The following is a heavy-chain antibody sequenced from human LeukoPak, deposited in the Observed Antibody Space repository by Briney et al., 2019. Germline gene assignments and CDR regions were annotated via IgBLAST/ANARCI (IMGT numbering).Heavy chain of an antibody. CDR1: GFTFSSYG. D-gene: IGHD3-10*01. Sequence: SGGSLRLSCAVSGFTFSSYGMHWVRQAPGKGLEWVAVISYDGSNKYYADSVKGRFTISRDNSKNTLYLQMNSLRAEDTAVYYCAKLEMVQGGDPIDYWGQGTLVTVSS. V-gene: IGHV3-30*18. CDR3: AKLEMVQGGDPIDY. J-gene: IGHJ4*02. CDR2: ISYDGSNK.